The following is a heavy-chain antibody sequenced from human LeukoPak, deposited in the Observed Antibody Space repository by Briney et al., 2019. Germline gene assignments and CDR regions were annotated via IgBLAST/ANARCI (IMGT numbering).Heavy chain of an antibody. Sequence: PGGSLRLSCAASGFTFSSYAMHWVRQAPGKGLEWVAVISYDGSNKYYADSVKGRFTISRDNSKNTLYLQMNSLRAEDTAVYYCAREGDYYDSSGYLDYWGQGTLVTVSS. V-gene: IGHV3-30*04. CDR3: AREGDYYDSSGYLDY. CDR1: GFTFSSYA. J-gene: IGHJ4*02. D-gene: IGHD3-22*01. CDR2: ISYDGSNK.